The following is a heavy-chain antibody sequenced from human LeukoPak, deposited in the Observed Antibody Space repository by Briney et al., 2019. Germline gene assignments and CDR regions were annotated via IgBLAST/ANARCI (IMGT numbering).Heavy chain of an antibody. J-gene: IGHJ5*02. CDR1: GYTFTNYD. D-gene: IGHD3-16*01. CDR3: ARRGGKRYNWFDP. V-gene: IGHV1-8*01. CDR2: MNSNRGNT. Sequence: ASVKVSCKASGYTFTNYDINWVRQAPGQGLAWMGCMNSNRGNTDYAQKLQGRVTMTRNTSISTAYMELSSLRSEDTAVYYCARRGGKRYNWFDPWGQGTLVTVSS.